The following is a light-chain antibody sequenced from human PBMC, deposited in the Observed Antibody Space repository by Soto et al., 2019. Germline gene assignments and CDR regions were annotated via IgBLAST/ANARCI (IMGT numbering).Light chain of an antibody. CDR3: QQSYIEPWGT. CDR2: AAS. CDR1: QNINNY. J-gene: IGKJ1*01. V-gene: IGKV1-39*01. Sequence: DIQMTQSPSSLSASVGDRVTITCRTSQNINNYLNWYQQXPGKAPXLXXYAASTLQSGVPSRFSGSGSGTDFSLAISNLQPEDFANYYCQQSYIEPWGTCGQGTKVDIK.